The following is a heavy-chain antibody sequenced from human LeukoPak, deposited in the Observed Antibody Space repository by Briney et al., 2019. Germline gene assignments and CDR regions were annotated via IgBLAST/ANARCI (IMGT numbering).Heavy chain of an antibody. V-gene: IGHV3-7*01. CDR2: IKQDGSEK. J-gene: IGHJ4*02. D-gene: IGHD5-24*01. Sequence: GGSLRLSCAVSGSTFSNNWMTWVRQAPGKGLAWVAAIKQDGSEKYYVDSVKGRFTISRDNAKNSLYLQMNSLRDEDTAVYYCARDVEMATIPGYFDYWGQGTLVTVSS. CDR3: ARDVEMATIPGYFDY. CDR1: GSTFSNNW.